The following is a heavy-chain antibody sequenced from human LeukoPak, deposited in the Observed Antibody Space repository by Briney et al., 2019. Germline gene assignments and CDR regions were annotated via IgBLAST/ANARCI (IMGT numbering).Heavy chain of an antibody. D-gene: IGHD5-18*01. V-gene: IGHV1-18*01. Sequence: ASVKVSCKASGYTFTSYVISWVRQAPGQGLEWMGWISAYNGNTDYTQKLQGRVTMTTDTSTSTAYMELRSLRSEDTAVYYCARIGLGTAMVTGVDYWGQGTLVTVS. J-gene: IGHJ4*02. CDR3: ARIGLGTAMVTGVDY. CDR1: GYTFTSYV. CDR2: ISAYNGNT.